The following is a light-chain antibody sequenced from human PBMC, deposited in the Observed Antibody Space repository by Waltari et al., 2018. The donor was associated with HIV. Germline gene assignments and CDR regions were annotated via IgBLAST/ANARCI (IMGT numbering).Light chain of an antibody. Sequence: DIVMTQSPDSLAVSLGERATINCMSSQSVLYSSNNKNYLAWYQQKPGQPPKLIIYWSSTRESGVPDRFSGSGSGTDFTLTISSLQAEDVAVYYCQQYYSTPLTFGGGTKVEIK. J-gene: IGKJ4*01. CDR2: WSS. CDR3: QQYYSTPLT. V-gene: IGKV4-1*01. CDR1: QSVLYSSNNKNY.